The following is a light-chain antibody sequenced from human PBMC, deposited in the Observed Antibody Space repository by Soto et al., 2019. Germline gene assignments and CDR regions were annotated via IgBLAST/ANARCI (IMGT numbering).Light chain of an antibody. Sequence: QSVLTQPPSVSAAPGQTVSISCSGSSSNVGKNYVSWYQQVPGTAPKLLIYDNNKRPTGIPDRVSGSKSGTSATLDITGLQSGDEADYYCGTWDSSLSGVIFGGGTKLTVL. CDR2: DNN. V-gene: IGLV1-51*01. CDR1: SSNVGKNY. CDR3: GTWDSSLSGVI. J-gene: IGLJ2*01.